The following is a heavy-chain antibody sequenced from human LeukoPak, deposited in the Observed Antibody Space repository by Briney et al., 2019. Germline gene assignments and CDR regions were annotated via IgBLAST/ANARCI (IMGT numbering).Heavy chain of an antibody. V-gene: IGHV1-46*01. CDR3: ARDQEGFDY. CDR2: IYPRDGST. J-gene: IGHJ4*02. Sequence: ASLKVSCKASGYTFTSNYIHWVRQAPGQGLEWMGMIYPRDGSTSYAQKFQGRVTVTRDTSTSTVDMELSGLRSEDTAVYYCARDQEGFDYWGQGTLVTVSS. CDR1: GYTFTSNY.